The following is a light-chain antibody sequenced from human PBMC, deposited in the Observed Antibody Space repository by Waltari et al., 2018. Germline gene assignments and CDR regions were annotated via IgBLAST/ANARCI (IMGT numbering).Light chain of an antibody. CDR3: CSYAGRNNLL. J-gene: IGLJ2*01. CDR2: DVS. V-gene: IGLV2-8*01. CDR1: STDVGGYNY. Sequence: QSALTQPPSASGSPGQSVTISCTGTSTDVGGYNYVSWYQQHPGKAPKLMIYDVSKRPSGVPDRFSGSKSGNTASLTVSGLQPEDEADYYCCSYAGRNNLLFGGGTELTVL.